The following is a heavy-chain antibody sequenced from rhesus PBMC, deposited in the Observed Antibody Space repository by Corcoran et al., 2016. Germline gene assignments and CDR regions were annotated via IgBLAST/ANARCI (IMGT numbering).Heavy chain of an antibody. CDR1: GYSFTSYW. CDR2: IYPRESET. D-gene: IGHD6S26*01. CDR3: AKSSGWSYYFDY. Sequence: EVQLVQSGAEVKRPGESLKISCNTSGYSFTSYWILWVRQMTGTGLVCMGAIYPRESETRYSPAFQGQVTISADKSISTAYLQWSSLKASDAATYYCAKSSGWSYYFDYWGQGVLVTVSS. J-gene: IGHJ4*01. V-gene: IGHV5-2*01.